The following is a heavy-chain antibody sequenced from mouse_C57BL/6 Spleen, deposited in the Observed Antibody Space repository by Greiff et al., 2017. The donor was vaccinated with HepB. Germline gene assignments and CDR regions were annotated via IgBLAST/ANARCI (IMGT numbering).Heavy chain of an antibody. Sequence: ESGPGLVKPSQSLSLTCSVTGYSITSGYYWNWIRQFPGNKLEWMGYISYDGSNNYNPSLKNRISITRDTSKNQFFLKLNSVTTEDTATYYCARDGGSSFAYWGQGTLVTVSA. CDR2: ISYDGSN. D-gene: IGHD1-1*01. CDR3: ARDGGSSFAY. J-gene: IGHJ3*01. CDR1: GYSITSGYY. V-gene: IGHV3-6*01.